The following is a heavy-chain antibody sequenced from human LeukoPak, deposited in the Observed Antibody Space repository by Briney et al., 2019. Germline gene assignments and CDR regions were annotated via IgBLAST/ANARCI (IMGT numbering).Heavy chain of an antibody. J-gene: IGHJ4*02. D-gene: IGHD6-19*01. Sequence: ASVKVSCKASGYTFTSYGISWVRQAPGQGLEWMGWIGAYNGNTNYAQKLQGRVTMTTDTSTSTAYMELRSLRSDDTAVYYCARAYLAVAGTPVLFDYWGQGTLVTVSS. CDR2: IGAYNGNT. CDR1: GYTFTSYG. V-gene: IGHV1-18*01. CDR3: ARAYLAVAGTPVLFDY.